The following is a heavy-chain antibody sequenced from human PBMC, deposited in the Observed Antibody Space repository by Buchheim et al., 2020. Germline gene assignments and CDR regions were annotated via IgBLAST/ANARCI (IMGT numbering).Heavy chain of an antibody. CDR3: AKGIGYCSSTSCYYYMDV. Sequence: QVQLVESGGGVVQPGRSLRLSCAASGFTFTSYGMHWVRQAPGKGLEWVAVISYDGSNKYYAGSVKGRFTIYRDNSKNTLYLQMHSLRAEDTAVYYCAKGIGYCSSTSCYYYMDVWGKGTT. D-gene: IGHD2-2*01. CDR1: GFTFTSYG. J-gene: IGHJ6*03. V-gene: IGHV3-30*18. CDR2: ISYDGSNK.